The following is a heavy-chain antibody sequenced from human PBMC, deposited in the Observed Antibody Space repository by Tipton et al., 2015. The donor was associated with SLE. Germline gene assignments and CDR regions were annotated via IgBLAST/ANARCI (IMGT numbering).Heavy chain of an antibody. V-gene: IGHV3-48*01. J-gene: IGHJ4*02. Sequence: SLRLSCAASGFTFSSYSMNWVRQAPGKGLEWISYISSSPTSTIYYADSVRGRFTISRDNAENSLFLQMNSLRAEDTAVYYCAKALGDEVVLRGYWGQGTLVTVSS. D-gene: IGHD2-21*01. CDR3: AKALGDEVVLRGY. CDR1: GFTFSSYS. CDR2: ISSSPTSTI.